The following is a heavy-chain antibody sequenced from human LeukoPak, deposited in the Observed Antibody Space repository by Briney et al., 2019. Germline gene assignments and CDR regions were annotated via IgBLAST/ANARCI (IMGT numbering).Heavy chain of an antibody. D-gene: IGHD1-26*01. CDR2: INPSGGTT. V-gene: IGHV1-46*02. J-gene: IGHJ5*02. CDR1: GYTFNGYY. Sequence: ASVKVSCKASGYTFNGYYKHWVRQAPGQGLEWMGLINPSGGTTRYAQKFQGRVTMTRDLSTSTDYMELSSLRSDDTAVYFCARDNSVGDYAWWFDPWGQGTLVTVSS. CDR3: ARDNSVGDYAWWFDP.